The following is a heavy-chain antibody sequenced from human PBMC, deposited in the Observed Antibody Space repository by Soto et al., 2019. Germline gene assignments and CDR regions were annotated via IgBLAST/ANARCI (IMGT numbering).Heavy chain of an antibody. V-gene: IGHV3-9*01. CDR2: ISWKSGSI. CDR1: GFSFGDYA. J-gene: IGHJ6*02. CDR3: AKSTGGTANGLDV. Sequence: SLRLSCAASGFSFGDYAMHWVRQAPGKGLEWVSGISWKSGSIGYADSVKGRFTISRDNAKNSLYLQMNSLRAEDTALYYCAKSTGGTANGLDVWGQGTTVTVSS. D-gene: IGHD2-8*02.